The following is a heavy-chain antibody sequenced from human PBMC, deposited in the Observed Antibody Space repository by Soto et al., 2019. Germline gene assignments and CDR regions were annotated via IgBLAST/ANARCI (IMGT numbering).Heavy chain of an antibody. V-gene: IGHV4-31*03. Sequence: QVQLQESGPGLVKPSQTLSLTCTVSGGSISSGGYYWSWIRQHPGKGLEWIGYIYYSGRTYYNPSLKSRVTISVDTSKNRSSLKLSSVTAADTAVYYSAGDQGATTVTAERDAFDIWGQGTMVTVSS. CDR2: IYYSGRT. CDR1: GGSISSGGYY. D-gene: IGHD4-17*01. CDR3: AGDQGATTVTAERDAFDI. J-gene: IGHJ3*02.